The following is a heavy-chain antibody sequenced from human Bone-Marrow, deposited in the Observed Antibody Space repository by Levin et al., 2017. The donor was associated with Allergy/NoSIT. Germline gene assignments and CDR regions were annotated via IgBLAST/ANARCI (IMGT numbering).Heavy chain of an antibody. J-gene: IGHJ4*02. CDR3: SRGGDHAKLGDY. CDR2: IHPSGNT. V-gene: IGHV4-34*01. D-gene: IGHD1-14*01. CDR1: GGSLSGHY. Sequence: SETLSLTCAVSGGSLSGHYLTWTHQPPGKGLEWIGEIHPSGNTDYNPSLKSRLTMSVDTSKNQFSLNLNSVTAADTAVYYCSRGGDHAKLGDYWGLGTLVTVSS.